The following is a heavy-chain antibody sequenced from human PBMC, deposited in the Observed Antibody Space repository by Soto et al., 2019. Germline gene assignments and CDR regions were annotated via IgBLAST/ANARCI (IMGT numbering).Heavy chain of an antibody. Sequence: SETLSLTCTVSGCSISSYYWSWIRQPPGKGLEWIGYIYYSGSTNYNPSLKSRVTISVDTSKNQFSLKLSSVTAADTAVYYCARDLLGWFGDYDAFDIWGQGTMVTVSS. CDR1: GCSISSYY. D-gene: IGHD3-10*01. CDR3: ARDLLGWFGDYDAFDI. V-gene: IGHV4-59*01. CDR2: IYYSGST. J-gene: IGHJ3*02.